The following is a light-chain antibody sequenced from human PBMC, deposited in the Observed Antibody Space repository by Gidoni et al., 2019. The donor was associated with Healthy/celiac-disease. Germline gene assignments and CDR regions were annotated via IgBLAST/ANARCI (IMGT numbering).Light chain of an antibody. J-gene: IGKJ4*01. CDR1: QVISNY. Sequence: DIQMPQSPSSLSASGGDRVTITCRASQVISNYLAWFQKKPGKAPKSLIDAASSLQSGAPSKFSGSGSGTDFTLTISSLQAEDFATYYCQHYNSYPLTFGGGTKVEIK. CDR2: AAS. CDR3: QHYNSYPLT. V-gene: IGKV1-16*02.